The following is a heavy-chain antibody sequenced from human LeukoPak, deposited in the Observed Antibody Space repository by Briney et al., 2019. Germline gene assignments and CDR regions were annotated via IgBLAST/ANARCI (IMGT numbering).Heavy chain of an antibody. D-gene: IGHD3-22*01. CDR2: ISGSGGST. J-gene: IGHJ4*02. V-gene: IGHV3-23*01. CDR1: GFTFSSYA. Sequence: PGGSLRLSCAASGFTFSSYAMSWVRQAPGKGLEWVSAISGSGGSTYYADSVKGRFTISRDNSKNTLYLQMNSLRAEDTAVYYCAKDREYYYDSSGPFDYWGQGTLVTVSS. CDR3: AKDREYYYDSSGPFDY.